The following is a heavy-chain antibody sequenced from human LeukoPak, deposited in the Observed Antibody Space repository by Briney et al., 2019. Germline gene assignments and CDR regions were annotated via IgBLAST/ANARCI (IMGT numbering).Heavy chain of an antibody. CDR3: AREVVAGDDAFDI. CDR1: GDSVSSNSAA. CDR2: TYYRSKWYN. J-gene: IGHJ3*02. V-gene: IGHV6-1*01. Sequence: SQTLSLTCAISGDSVSSNSAAWNWIRQSPSRGLEWLGRTYYRSKWYNDYALSVESRITLTPDTSKNQFSLQLNSVTPEDTAVYYGAREVVAGDDAFDIWGQGTMVTVSS. D-gene: IGHD2-15*01.